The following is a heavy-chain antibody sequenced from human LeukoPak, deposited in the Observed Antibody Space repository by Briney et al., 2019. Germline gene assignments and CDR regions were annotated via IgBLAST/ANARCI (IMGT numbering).Heavy chain of an antibody. D-gene: IGHD3-10*01. CDR1: GGSIRSTY. J-gene: IGHJ5*02. CDR3: ARGRLRYYGSGSFPTNWFDP. Sequence: SETLSLTCSVSGGSIRSTYWSWIRQPAGKGLEWIGEINHSGSTNYNPSLKSRVTISVDTSKNQFSLKLNSVTAADTAVYYCARGRLRYYGSGSFPTNWFDPWGQGTLVTVSS. V-gene: IGHV4-34*01. CDR2: INHSGST.